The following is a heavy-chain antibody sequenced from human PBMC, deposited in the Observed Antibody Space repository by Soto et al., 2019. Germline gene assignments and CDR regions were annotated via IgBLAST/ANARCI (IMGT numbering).Heavy chain of an antibody. CDR3: ARDLHYYDSSGDYYYGMDV. J-gene: IGHJ6*02. Sequence: QVQLQESGPGLVKPSETLSLTCTVSGGSISSYYWSWIRQPPGKGLEWIGYNYYSGSTNYNPSLKSRVTLSVDTSKNQFSLKRSSVTAADTAVYYCARDLHYYDSSGDYYYGMDVWGQGTTVTVSS. V-gene: IGHV4-59*01. CDR2: NYYSGST. CDR1: GGSISSYY. D-gene: IGHD3-22*01.